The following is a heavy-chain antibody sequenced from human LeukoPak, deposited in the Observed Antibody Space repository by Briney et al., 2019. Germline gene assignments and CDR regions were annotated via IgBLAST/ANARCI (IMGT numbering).Heavy chain of an antibody. Sequence: GGSLRLSCAASGFTFSSYWMSWVRQAPGKGLEWVANIKQDGSEKYYVDSVKGRFTISRDNAKNSLYLQMNSLRAEDTAVYYCAREGYCSGGSCLYYYYYYMDVWGKGTTVTVSS. CDR1: GFTFSSYW. J-gene: IGHJ6*03. V-gene: IGHV3-7*03. CDR2: IKQDGSEK. D-gene: IGHD2-15*01. CDR3: AREGYCSGGSCLYYYYYYMDV.